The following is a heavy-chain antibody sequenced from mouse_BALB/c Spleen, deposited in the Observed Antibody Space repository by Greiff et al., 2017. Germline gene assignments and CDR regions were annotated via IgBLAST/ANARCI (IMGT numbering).Heavy chain of an antibody. J-gene: IGHJ3*01. CDR1: GFSLTSYG. Sequence: VMLVESGPGLVAPSQSLSITCTVSGFSLTSYGVHWVRQPPGKGLEWLGVIWAGGSTNYNSALMSRLSISKDNSKSQVFLKMNSLQTDDTAMYYCARDSSYDYGSSHGGFAYWGQGTLVTVSA. CDR2: IWAGGST. CDR3: ARDSSYDYGSSHGGFAY. D-gene: IGHD1-1*01. V-gene: IGHV2-9*02.